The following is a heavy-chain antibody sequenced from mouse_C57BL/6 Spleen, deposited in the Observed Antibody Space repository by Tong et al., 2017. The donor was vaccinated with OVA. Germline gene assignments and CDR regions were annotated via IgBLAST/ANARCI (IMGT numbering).Heavy chain of an antibody. J-gene: IGHJ3*01. V-gene: IGHV5-17*01. CDR2: ISSGSSTI. D-gene: IGHD2-1*01. Sequence: EVQLQESGGGLVKPGGSLKLSCAASGFTFSDYGMHWVRQAPEKGLEWVAYISSGSSTIYYADTVKGRFTISRDNAKNTLFLQMTSLRSEDTAMYYCARSLYGNYFDYWGQGTLVTVSA. CDR3: ARSLYGNYFDY. CDR1: GFTFSDYG.